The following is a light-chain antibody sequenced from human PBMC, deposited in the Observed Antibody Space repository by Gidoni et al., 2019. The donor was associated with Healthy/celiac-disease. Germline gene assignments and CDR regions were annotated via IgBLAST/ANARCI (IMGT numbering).Light chain of an antibody. CDR1: KSISSY. V-gene: IGKV1-39*01. Sequence: IQMTQSPSSLSASVGDRVTITCRASKSISSYLNWYQQKPGKAPKLLIYAASSLQSGVPSRFSGSGSGTDFTLTISSLQPEDFATYYCQQSYSTPLTFXQXTKVXIK. CDR3: QQSYSTPLT. CDR2: AAS. J-gene: IGKJ1*01.